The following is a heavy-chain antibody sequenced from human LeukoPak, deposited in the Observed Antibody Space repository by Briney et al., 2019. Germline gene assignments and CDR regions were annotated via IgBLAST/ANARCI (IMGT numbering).Heavy chain of an antibody. V-gene: IGHV4-59*01. CDR2: IYYSGST. CDR3: ARERLEYDFWSGYYKGLDV. Sequence: SETLSLTCTVSGGSISIYYWSWIRQPPGKGLEWIGYIYYSGSTNYNPSLKSRVTISVDTSKNQFSLKLSSVTAADTAVYYCARERLEYDFWSGYYKGLDVWGKGTTVTVSS. D-gene: IGHD3-3*01. CDR1: GGSISIYY. J-gene: IGHJ6*04.